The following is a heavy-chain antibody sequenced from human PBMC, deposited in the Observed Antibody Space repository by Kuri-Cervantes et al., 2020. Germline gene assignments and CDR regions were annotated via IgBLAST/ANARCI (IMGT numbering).Heavy chain of an antibody. CDR1: GGSFSGYY. Sequence: SETLSLTCAVYGGSFSGYYWSWIRQPPGKGLEWIGEINHSGSTNYNPSLKSRVTISVDTSKNQFSLRLSSVTAADTAVYYCARGSGYNYYYYYGMDVWGQGTTVTSP. J-gene: IGHJ6*02. D-gene: IGHD5-24*01. CDR2: INHSGST. V-gene: IGHV4-34*01. CDR3: ARGSGYNYYYYYGMDV.